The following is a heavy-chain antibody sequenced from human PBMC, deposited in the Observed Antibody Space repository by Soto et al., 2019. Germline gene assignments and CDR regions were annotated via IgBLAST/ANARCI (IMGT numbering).Heavy chain of an antibody. CDR1: GYTFTAYY. D-gene: IGHD3-10*01. J-gene: IGHJ3*02. CDR3: AKNLLVTMPDALDM. V-gene: IGHV1-2*02. Sequence: ASVKVSCKTSGYTFTAYYIHWLRQAPGQGLEWMGWIDPDTGGTNYAQKFQGRVTMTRVTSTTTANLELSRLTSDDTAVYYCAKNLLVTMPDALDMWGQGTMVTVSS. CDR2: IDPDTGGT.